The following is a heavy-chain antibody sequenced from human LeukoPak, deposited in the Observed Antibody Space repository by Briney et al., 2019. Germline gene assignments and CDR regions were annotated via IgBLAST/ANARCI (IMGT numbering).Heavy chain of an antibody. CDR3: ARELRGYSYGPPWYYGMDV. CDR1: GGTFSSYA. CDR2: IIPIFGTA. J-gene: IGHJ6*04. D-gene: IGHD5-18*01. V-gene: IGHV1-69*13. Sequence: ASVKVSCKASGGTFSSYAISWVRQAPRQGLEWMGGIIPIFGTANYAQKFQGRVTITADESTSTAYMELSSLRSEDTAVYYCARELRGYSYGPPWYYGMDVWGKGTTVTVSS.